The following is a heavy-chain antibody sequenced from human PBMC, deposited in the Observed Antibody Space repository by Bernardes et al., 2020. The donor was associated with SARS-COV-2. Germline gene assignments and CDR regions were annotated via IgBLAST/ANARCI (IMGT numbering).Heavy chain of an antibody. Sequence: GGSLRLSCAASGFVFSSYGMHWVRQAPGKGLEWVAVISYDGSEKYYGDSVKGRFTISRDNSKNTLYLQMNSLRAEDTAVYYCAKDSSDWAGPQWGQGTRVTVSS. J-gene: IGHJ4*02. V-gene: IGHV3-30*18. CDR2: ISYDGSEK. CDR1: GFVFSSYG. D-gene: IGHD2-21*01. CDR3: AKDSSDWAGPQ.